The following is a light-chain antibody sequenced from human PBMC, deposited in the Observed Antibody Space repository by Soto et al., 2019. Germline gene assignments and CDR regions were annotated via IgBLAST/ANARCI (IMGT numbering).Light chain of an antibody. Sequence: VLTQPASVSGSPGQSITISCTGTSSDVGGYNYVSWYQQHPGKAPKLMIYDVSNRPSGVSNRFSGSKSGNTASLTISGLQAEDEADYYCSLYTSSSSYVFGTGTKVTVL. CDR2: DVS. CDR3: SLYTSSSSYV. CDR1: SSDVGGYNY. J-gene: IGLJ1*01. V-gene: IGLV2-14*01.